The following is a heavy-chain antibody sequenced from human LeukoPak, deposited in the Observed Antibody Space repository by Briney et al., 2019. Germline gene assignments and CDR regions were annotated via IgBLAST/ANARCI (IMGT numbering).Heavy chain of an antibody. J-gene: IGHJ5*02. D-gene: IGHD2-2*01. CDR3: ARGQGYCSSTSCLNWFYP. CDR2: INHSGST. Sequence: PSETLSLTCAVYGGSFSGYYWSWIRQPPGKGLEWIGEINHSGSTNYNPSLKSRVTISVDTSKNQFSLKLSSVTAADTAVYYCARGQGYCSSTSCLNWFYPWGQGILVTVSS. CDR1: GGSFSGYY. V-gene: IGHV4-34*01.